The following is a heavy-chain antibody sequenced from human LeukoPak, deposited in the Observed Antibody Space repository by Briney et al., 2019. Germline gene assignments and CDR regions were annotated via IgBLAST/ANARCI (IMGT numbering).Heavy chain of an antibody. J-gene: IGHJ4*02. CDR2: IKQDGSQR. CDR1: GFTFSDYW. V-gene: IGHV3-7*01. D-gene: IGHD6-6*01. Sequence: GGSLRLSCTASGFTFSDYWMTWVRQAPGKGPEWVANIKQDGSQRYYVDSVRGRLTISRDNAKNSLFLQMNGLRAEDTAVYYCARRGGSSSRRSPIDYWGQGTLVTVSS. CDR3: ARRGGSSSRRSPIDY.